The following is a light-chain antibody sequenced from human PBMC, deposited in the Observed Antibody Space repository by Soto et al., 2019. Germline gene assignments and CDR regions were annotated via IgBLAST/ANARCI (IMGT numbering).Light chain of an antibody. J-gene: IGKJ5*01. CDR2: AAS. Sequence: EIVMTQSPATLSVSPGEWATLSCRASQSVRSNLAWYQQRPGQAPRLLIYAASTRATGIPARFSGSGSGTEFTLTIDSLQSEDAAVYYCQQRSNWPPITFGQGTRLEI. CDR1: QSVRSN. V-gene: IGKV3-15*01. CDR3: QQRSNWPPIT.